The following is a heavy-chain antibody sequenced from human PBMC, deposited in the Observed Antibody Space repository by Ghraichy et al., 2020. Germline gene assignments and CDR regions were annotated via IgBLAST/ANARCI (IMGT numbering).Heavy chain of an antibody. CDR2: IIPIIGKT. CDR3: LRKSGSGYNVPYYNFGIYG. Sequence: SVKVSCKASGGTFSSYSISWVRQAPGQGLEWMGGIIPIIGKTNYAQKFQGRVTITADESTSTAYMELSSLRSEDTAVYYCLRKSGSGYNVPYYNFGIYGWGEGTTVTVSS. V-gene: IGHV1-69*13. CDR1: GGTFSSYS. D-gene: IGHD5-24*01. J-gene: IGHJ6*04.